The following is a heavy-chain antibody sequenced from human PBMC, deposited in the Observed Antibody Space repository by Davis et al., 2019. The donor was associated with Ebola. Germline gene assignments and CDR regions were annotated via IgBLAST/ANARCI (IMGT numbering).Heavy chain of an antibody. CDR1: GFSFSNAW. CDR2: IKTKTDEGIL. J-gene: IGHJ4*02. Sequence: GGSLRLSCGASGFSFSNAWMNWVRLVPGKGLEWVGRIKTKTDEGILDYAEAVKGRFTMSRDDARNTMSLHMSGLKTEDTGVYYCATDEGGSRYWGQGSWVIVSS. V-gene: IGHV3-15*07. D-gene: IGHD1-26*01. CDR3: ATDEGGSRY.